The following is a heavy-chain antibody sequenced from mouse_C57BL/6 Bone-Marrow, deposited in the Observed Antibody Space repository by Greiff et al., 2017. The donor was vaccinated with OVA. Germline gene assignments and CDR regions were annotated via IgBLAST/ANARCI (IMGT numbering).Heavy chain of an antibody. CDR1: GYTFTDYN. CDR3: ARGFGIYYYGSSPMDY. CDR2: INPNNGGT. D-gene: IGHD1-1*01. J-gene: IGHJ4*01. V-gene: IGHV1-18*01. Sequence: VQLQQSGPELVKPGASVKIPCKASGYTFTDYNMDWVKQSHGKSLEWIGDINPNNGGTIYNQKFKGKATLTVDKSSSTAYMELRSLTSEDTAVYYCARGFGIYYYGSSPMDYWGQGTSVTVSS.